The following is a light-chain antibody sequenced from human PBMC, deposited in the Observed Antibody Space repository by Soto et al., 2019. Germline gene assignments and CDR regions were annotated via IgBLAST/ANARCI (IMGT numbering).Light chain of an antibody. CDR2: GAS. CDR3: QQYNNWPQT. Sequence: EIVMTQSPATLSVSPGERATLCCRASQSVSSNLAWYQQKPGQAPRLLIYGASTRATGIPARFSGSGSGTEFTLTISSLQSEDFAVYYCQQYNNWPQTLGQGTKVDIK. J-gene: IGKJ1*01. V-gene: IGKV3-15*01. CDR1: QSVSSN.